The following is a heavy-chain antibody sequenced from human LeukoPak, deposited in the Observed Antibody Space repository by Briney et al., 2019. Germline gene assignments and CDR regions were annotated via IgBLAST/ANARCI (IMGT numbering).Heavy chain of an antibody. V-gene: IGHV6-1*01. D-gene: IGHD3-10*01. CDR3: ARGGTALDNYGSGSYYDR. J-gene: IGHJ4*02. Sequence: SQTLSLTCAISGDSVSSNSAAWNWIRQSPSRGLEWLGRTYYRSKWYNDYAVPVKSRITINPDTSKNQFSLQLNSVTPEDTAVYYCARGGTALDNYGSGSYYDRWGQGTLVTVSS. CDR2: TYYRSKWYN. CDR1: GDSVSSNSAA.